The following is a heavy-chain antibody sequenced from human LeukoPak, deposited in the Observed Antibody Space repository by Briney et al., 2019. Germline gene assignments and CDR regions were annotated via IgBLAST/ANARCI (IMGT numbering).Heavy chain of an antibody. CDR1: LGPLSAYY. CDR2: TYSGTT. D-gene: IGHD2-8*01. Sequence: SETLSLTCTVTLGPLSAYYWNWIRQSHAKGLEWIGHTYSGTTTYNPSLKSRVTISVDTAKNAFSLNMSSVTAADSALYYCARGLMTDFDSWGEGTLVTVSS. V-gene: IGHV4-4*09. CDR3: ARGLMTDFDS. J-gene: IGHJ4*02.